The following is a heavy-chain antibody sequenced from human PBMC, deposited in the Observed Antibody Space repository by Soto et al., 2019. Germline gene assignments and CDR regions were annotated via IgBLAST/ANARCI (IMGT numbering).Heavy chain of an antibody. V-gene: IGHV3-23*01. CDR1: GFTFSIFA. CDR3: AKEVSMGSTVDLGY. Sequence: PGGSLRLSCAASGFTFSIFAMSWVRQSPGKGLEWVSTISGSGGSTYYADAVKGRFTISRDNSMGTLYLQMKSLRVEDTAIYYCAKEVSMGSTVDLGYWGQGDLVTVSS. D-gene: IGHD2-8*01. CDR2: ISGSGGST. J-gene: IGHJ1*01.